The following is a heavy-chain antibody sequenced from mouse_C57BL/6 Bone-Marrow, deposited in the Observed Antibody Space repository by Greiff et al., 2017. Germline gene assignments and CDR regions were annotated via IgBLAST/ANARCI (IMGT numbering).Heavy chain of an antibody. J-gene: IGHJ4*01. V-gene: IGHV1-64*01. CDR1: GYTFTSYW. CDR3: ARRYYGKSAMDY. D-gene: IGHD2-1*01. Sequence: QVQLQQPGAKLVKPGASVKLSCKASGYTFTSYWMHWVKQRPGQGLEWIGMLHPNSGSTNYNEKFKSKATLTVEKSSSTAYMHLSSLASEDSAVDNCARRYYGKSAMDYWGQGTSVTVSS. CDR2: LHPNSGST.